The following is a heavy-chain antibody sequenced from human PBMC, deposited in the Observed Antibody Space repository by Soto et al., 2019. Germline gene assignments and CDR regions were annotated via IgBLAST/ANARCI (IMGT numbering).Heavy chain of an antibody. CDR1: GFTFRTYT. CDR3: ARDRGYDAHDFYYNAMDV. CDR2: IRGFSPYT. V-gene: IGHV3-21*01. D-gene: IGHD2-15*01. Sequence: EVQLVESGGGLVKPGGSLRLSCISSGFTFRTYTMNWVRQAPGKGLEWVSGIRGFSPYTFYAESVKGRLTISTDNAKNSLFLQMNSLRAEDTAVYYCARDRGYDAHDFYYNAMDVWGQGTTVTVSS. J-gene: IGHJ6*02.